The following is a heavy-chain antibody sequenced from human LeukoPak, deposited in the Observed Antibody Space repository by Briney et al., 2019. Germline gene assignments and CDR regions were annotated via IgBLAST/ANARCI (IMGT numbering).Heavy chain of an antibody. CDR1: GGSISSYY. CDR2: IYYSGST. J-gene: IGHJ4*02. Sequence: NSSETLSLTCTVSGGSISSYYWSWIRQPPGKGLEWIGYIYYSGSTNYNPSLKSRVTISVDTSKNQFSLKLSSVTAADTAVYYCAREIAAAGFDYWGQGTLVTVSS. CDR3: AREIAAAGFDY. V-gene: IGHV4-59*01. D-gene: IGHD6-13*01.